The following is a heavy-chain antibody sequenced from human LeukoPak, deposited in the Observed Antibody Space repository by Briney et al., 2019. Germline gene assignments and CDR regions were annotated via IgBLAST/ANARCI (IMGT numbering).Heavy chain of an antibody. V-gene: IGHV4-30-4*01. CDR3: XRVLQLGYFDY. Sequence: PSETLSLTCTVSGASISSGDYYWTWIRQPPGKGLEWIGYIYYSGSTYYNPSLKSRLTISVDTSKNQFSLKLSSVTAADTVVYXXXRVLQLGYFDYWGQGTLVTVSS. D-gene: IGHD1-1*01. CDR1: GASISSGDYY. CDR2: IYYSGST. J-gene: IGHJ4*02.